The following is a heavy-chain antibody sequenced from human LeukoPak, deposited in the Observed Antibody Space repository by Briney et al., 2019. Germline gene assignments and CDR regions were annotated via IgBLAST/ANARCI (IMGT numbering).Heavy chain of an antibody. Sequence: PSETLSLTCSGASLNNGHHYRAWIRQPPGKGQEWIGTIHYSGTPIFYNPSLERRVTLFADTSKNQFSLTLSSVTAADTATYYCAAGGDRAKAGYWGHGTLLTVSS. CDR2: IHYSGTP. D-gene: IGHD3-16*01. CDR1: GASLNNGHHY. V-gene: IGHV4-39*01. CDR3: AAGGDRAKAGY. J-gene: IGHJ4*01.